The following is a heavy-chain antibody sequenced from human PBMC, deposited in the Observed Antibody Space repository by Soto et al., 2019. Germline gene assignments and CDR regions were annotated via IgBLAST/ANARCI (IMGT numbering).Heavy chain of an antibody. V-gene: IGHV1-18*04. CDR1: GYTFTSYG. D-gene: IGHD3-3*01. CDR2: ISAYNGNT. J-gene: IGHJ4*02. Sequence: QVQLVQSGAEVKKPGASVKVSCKASGYTFTSYGISWVRQAPGQGLEWMGWISAYNGNTNYAQKLQGRVTMTTDTYTRTAYLERRSRSYDDTSAYYCARVLGVTIFGVVTHFDYWGQGTLVTVSS. CDR3: ARVLGVTIFGVVTHFDY.